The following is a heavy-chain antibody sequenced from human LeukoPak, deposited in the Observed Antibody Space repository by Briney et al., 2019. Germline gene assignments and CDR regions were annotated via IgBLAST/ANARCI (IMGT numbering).Heavy chain of an antibody. CDR3: ARGALTMLRGVTPPDY. Sequence: PGGFLRLSCAASGFTFSSYAMSWVRQAPGKGLEWVSSISPSTSDIHYADSVKGRFTISRDNAKNSLYLQMNSLRAEDTAVYYCARGALTMLRGVTPPDYWGQGTLVTVSS. D-gene: IGHD3-10*01. CDR2: ISPSTSDI. J-gene: IGHJ4*02. V-gene: IGHV3-21*01. CDR1: GFTFSSYA.